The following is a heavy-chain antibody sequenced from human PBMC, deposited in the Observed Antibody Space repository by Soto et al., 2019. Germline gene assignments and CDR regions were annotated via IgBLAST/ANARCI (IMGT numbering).Heavy chain of an antibody. J-gene: IGHJ4*02. CDR2: INYSGTT. D-gene: IGHD2-15*01. V-gene: IGHV4-39*01. CDR1: GGSISSSSYY. CDR3: ARRYCSAGICHYFDY. Sequence: QLQLQESGPGLVNPSETLSLTCTVSGGSISSSSYYWGWIRQPPGKGPEWIGIINYSGTTYYNPSPKSLFTMSVDTSKNQFSLKLSAMTAADAAVYFCARRYCSAGICHYFDYCGQGTLVTVSS.